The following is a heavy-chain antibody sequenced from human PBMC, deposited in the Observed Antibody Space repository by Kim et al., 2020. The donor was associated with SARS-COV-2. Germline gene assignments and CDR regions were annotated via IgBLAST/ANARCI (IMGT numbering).Heavy chain of an antibody. CDR1: GFTFSSYA. CDR2: ISGSGGST. J-gene: IGHJ1*01. D-gene: IGHD1-26*01. Sequence: GGSLRLSCAASGFTFSSYAMSWVREAPGKGLEWVSAISGSGGSTYYADSVKGRFTISRDNSKNTLYLQMNSLRAEDTAVYYCAKDSKWELPIEYFQHWGQGTLVTVSS. CDR3: AKDSKWELPIEYFQH. V-gene: IGHV3-23*01.